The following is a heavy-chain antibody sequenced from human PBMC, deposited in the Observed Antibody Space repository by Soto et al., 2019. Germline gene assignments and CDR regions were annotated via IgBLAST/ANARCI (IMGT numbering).Heavy chain of an antibody. V-gene: IGHV4-39*01. J-gene: IGHJ4*02. Sequence: PSETLSLTCTVSGGSISSSSYYWGWIRQPPGKGLEWIGSIYYSGSTYYNPSLKSRVTISVDTSKNQFSLKLSSVTAADTAVYYCSRYYYDSRGYYLDFRDQGTLVTVSS. CDR2: IYYSGST. CDR3: SRYYYDSRGYYLDF. D-gene: IGHD3-22*01. CDR1: GGSISSSSYY.